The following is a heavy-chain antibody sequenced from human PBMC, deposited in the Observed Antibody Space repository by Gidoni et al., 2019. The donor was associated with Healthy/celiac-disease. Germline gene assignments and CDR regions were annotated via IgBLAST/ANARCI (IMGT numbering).Heavy chain of an antibody. CDR3: AKDVTVTTLYYFDY. V-gene: IGHV3-23*01. J-gene: IGHJ4*02. Sequence: EVQLLESGGGLVQPGGSLRLSCAASGFPFRSYAMSWVRQAPGKGLEWVSAISGIGGTTFYADSAKCRFTISRDYSKNTLDLQMNSLRVEDTAVYYCAKDVTVTTLYYFDYWGQGTLVTVSS. D-gene: IGHD4-17*01. CDR2: ISGIGGTT. CDR1: GFPFRSYA.